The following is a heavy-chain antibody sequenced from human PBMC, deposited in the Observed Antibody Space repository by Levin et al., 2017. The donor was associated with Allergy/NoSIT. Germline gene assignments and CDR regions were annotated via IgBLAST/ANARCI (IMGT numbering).Heavy chain of an antibody. J-gene: IGHJ4*02. Sequence: GASVKVSCKASGYTFARYGISWVRQAPGQGLEWMGWISNKNGNTNYAQKLQGRVTMTTDTSTSTAYMELRSLRSDDTAVYYCARDENWIRDYWGQGTLVTVSS. CDR2: ISNKNGNT. CDR1: GYTFARYG. CDR3: ARDENWIRDY. D-gene: IGHD2-2*03. V-gene: IGHV1-18*01.